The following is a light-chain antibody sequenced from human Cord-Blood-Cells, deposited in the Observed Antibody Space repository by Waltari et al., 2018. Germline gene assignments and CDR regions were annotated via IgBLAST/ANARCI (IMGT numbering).Light chain of an antibody. Sequence: QSVLTPPPSASGTPGQRVTISCSGSSSNSGSITVHWYQQLPGTAPKRRIYSNNQLPSGVPDRFSGSKAGTSTSLAISGLQSEDEADYYCAAWDDSLNGYVFGTGTKVTVL. J-gene: IGLJ1*01. V-gene: IGLV1-44*01. CDR2: SNN. CDR1: SSNSGSIT. CDR3: AAWDDSLNGYV.